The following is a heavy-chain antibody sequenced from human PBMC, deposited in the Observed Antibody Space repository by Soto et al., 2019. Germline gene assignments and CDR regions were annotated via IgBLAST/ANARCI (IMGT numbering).Heavy chain of an antibody. D-gene: IGHD6-13*01. J-gene: IGHJ4*02. V-gene: IGHV4-59*08. CDR1: GGSISSYY. CDR3: ARQEGGAAADRPLDY. Sequence: PSETLSLTCTVSGGSISSYYWSWIRQPPGKGLEWIGYIYYSGSTNYNPSLKSRVTISVDTSKNQFSLKLSSVTAADTALYYCARQEGGAAADRPLDYWGQGTLVTVSS. CDR2: IYYSGST.